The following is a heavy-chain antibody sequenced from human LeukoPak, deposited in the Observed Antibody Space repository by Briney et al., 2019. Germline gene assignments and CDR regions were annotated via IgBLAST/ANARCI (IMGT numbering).Heavy chain of an antibody. Sequence: GESLRLXCAASGFAFSSYSMNWVRQAPGKGLEWVSSISVSSGLIYYADSVKGRFTISRDNAKSSLYLQMNRLRGEDTAVYYCARECAGSASGAGYWGQGTLVTVSS. CDR3: ARECAGSASGAGY. CDR1: GFAFSSYS. D-gene: IGHD1-26*01. CDR2: ISVSSGLI. V-gene: IGHV3-21*01. J-gene: IGHJ4*02.